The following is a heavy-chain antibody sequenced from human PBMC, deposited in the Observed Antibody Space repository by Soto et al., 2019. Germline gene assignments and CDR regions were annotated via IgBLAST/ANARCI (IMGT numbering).Heavy chain of an antibody. CDR1: GGSVNGYY. Sequence: SETLSLTCAVYGGSVNGYYWIWIRQPPRKGREWLGGINPTGGTHYNPSLKSRVPMSVDTSKNHFSLMLSSVTAAETAIFYCATRITVFGLLIPPFDPWGQGTQVTVSS. CDR3: ATRITVFGLLIPPFDP. J-gene: IGHJ5*02. V-gene: IGHV4-34*01. CDR2: INPTGGT. D-gene: IGHD3-3*01.